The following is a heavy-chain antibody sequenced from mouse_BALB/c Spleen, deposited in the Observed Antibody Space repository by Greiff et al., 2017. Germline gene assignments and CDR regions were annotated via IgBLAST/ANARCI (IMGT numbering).Heavy chain of an antibody. CDR3: ARTSRAMDY. CDR2: ISSGGGST. V-gene: IGHV5-12-1*01. CDR1: GFAFSSYD. D-gene: IGHD6-2*01. Sequence: DVHLVESGGGLVKPGGSLKLSCAASGFAFSSYDMSWVRQTPEKRLEWVAYISSGGGSTYYPDTVKGRFTISRDNAKNTLYLQMSSLKSEDTAMYYCARTSRAMDYWGQGTSVTVSS. J-gene: IGHJ4*01.